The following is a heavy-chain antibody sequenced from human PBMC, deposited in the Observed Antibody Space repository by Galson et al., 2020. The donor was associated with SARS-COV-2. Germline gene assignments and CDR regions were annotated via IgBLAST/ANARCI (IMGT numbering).Heavy chain of an antibody. J-gene: IGHJ6*02. Sequence: SETLSLTCAVYGGSFSGYQWNWIRQPPGKGLEWIGDIYPGGITDYKPSDYNPSLKSRVTISVDTSKNQFSLKLTSVTAADTAVYYRARKSCSGGTCYSPFRFYYYPMDVWGQGTTVTVSS. CDR2: IYPGGITDYKPS. D-gene: IGHD2-15*01. V-gene: IGHV4-34*01. CDR3: ARKSCSGGTCYSPFRFYYYPMDV. CDR1: GGSFSGYQ.